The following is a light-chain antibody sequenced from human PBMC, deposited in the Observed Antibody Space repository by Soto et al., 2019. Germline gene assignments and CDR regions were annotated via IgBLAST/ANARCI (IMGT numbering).Light chain of an antibody. J-gene: IGKJ1*01. CDR3: QQYGGSPWT. V-gene: IGKV3-20*01. Sequence: EIVLTQSPGTLSLSPGERATLSCRASQSVSNSYLAWYQQKPGQAPRLLIYGASGRATGIPDRFSGSGSGTDFALTISRLEPEDFAVYHCQQYGGSPWTFGQGTKVDIK. CDR1: QSVSNSY. CDR2: GAS.